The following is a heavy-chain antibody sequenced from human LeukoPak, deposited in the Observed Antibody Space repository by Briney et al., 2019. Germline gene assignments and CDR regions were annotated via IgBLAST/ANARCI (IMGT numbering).Heavy chain of an antibody. J-gene: IGHJ6*02. CDR1: GGSVSSGSYY. V-gene: IGHV4-39*07. Sequence: PSETLSLTCAVSGGSVSSGSYYWRWIRQPPGKGLEWIGEINHSGSTNYNPSLKSRVTISVDTSKNQFSLKLSSVTAADTAVYYCARESVLMVYAMPHYYYYGMDVWGQGTMVTVSS. D-gene: IGHD2-8*01. CDR2: INHSGST. CDR3: ARESVLMVYAMPHYYYYGMDV.